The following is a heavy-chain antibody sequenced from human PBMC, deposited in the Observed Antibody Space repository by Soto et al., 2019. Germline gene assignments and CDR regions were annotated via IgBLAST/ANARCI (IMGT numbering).Heavy chain of an antibody. J-gene: IGHJ4*02. D-gene: IGHD2-21*01. CDR1: GFTFSSCA. CDR3: ARGRGYCGGTNCYLDY. CDR2: ISGSGSTI. V-gene: IGHV3-48*02. Sequence: PGGSLRLSCAASGFTFSSCAMGWVRQAPGKGLEWVSGISGSGSTIYYADSVKGRFTISRDNAKNSLYLQMNSLRDDDTAVYYCARGRGYCGGTNCYLDYWGQGALVTVSS.